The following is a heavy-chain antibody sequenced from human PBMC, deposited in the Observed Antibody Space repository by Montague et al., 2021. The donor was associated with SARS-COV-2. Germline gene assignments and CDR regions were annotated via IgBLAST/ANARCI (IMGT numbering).Heavy chain of an antibody. D-gene: IGHD2-21*01. CDR3: AREVRGRIVVVIAIPYYYFDY. V-gene: IGHV4-34*01. Sequence: SETLSLTCAISGGSFSNYYWSWIRQPPGKGLEWIGEVNQSGTTIYNPSLKSRVTISVDTSKNQFSLKLSSVTAADTAVYYCAREVRGRIVVVIAIPYYYFDYWGQGTLVTVSS. CDR1: GGSFSNYY. CDR2: VNQSGTT. J-gene: IGHJ4*02.